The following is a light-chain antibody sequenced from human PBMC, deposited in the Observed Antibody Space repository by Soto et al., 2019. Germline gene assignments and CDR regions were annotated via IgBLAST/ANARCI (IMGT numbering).Light chain of an antibody. CDR1: QSVGSSY. CDR2: DVS. V-gene: IGKV3-20*01. J-gene: IGKJ1*01. CDR3: QKYNSAPRT. Sequence: EIVLTQSPGTLSLSPGERATLSCRASQSVGSSYLTWYQQKPGQAPRLLIYDVSSRATGIPDRFSGSGSGTDFTLTISSLQPEDVATYYCQKYNSAPRTFGQGTKVEIK.